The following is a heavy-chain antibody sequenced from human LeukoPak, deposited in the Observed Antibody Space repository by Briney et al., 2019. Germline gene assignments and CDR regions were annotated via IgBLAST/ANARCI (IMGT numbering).Heavy chain of an antibody. D-gene: IGHD1-26*01. Sequence: PSETLSLTCTVSGGSISSYYWSWIRQPPGKGLEWIGYIYYSGSTNYNPSLKSRVTISVDTSKNQFSLKLSSVTAADTAVYYCARGGPWAGMDVWGQGTTVTVSS. J-gene: IGHJ6*02. CDR3: ARGGPWAGMDV. CDR1: GGSISSYY. V-gene: IGHV4-59*12. CDR2: IYYSGST.